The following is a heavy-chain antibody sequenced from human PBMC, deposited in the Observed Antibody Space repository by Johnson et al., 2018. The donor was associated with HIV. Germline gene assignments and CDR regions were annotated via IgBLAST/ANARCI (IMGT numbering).Heavy chain of an antibody. D-gene: IGHD3-22*01. CDR3: ARDGIYSSPLDACDI. Sequence: VQLVESGGGMVQPGGSLRLSCVASEFTLSYYWMAWVRQVPGKGLEWVANIKEDGSEEYYVDSTEGRFTISRDNAKNLLYLQMDRLRAADTAIYYCARDGIYSSPLDACDIWGQGTMVTVCS. CDR1: EFTLSYYW. V-gene: IGHV3-7*05. J-gene: IGHJ3*02. CDR2: IKEDGSEE.